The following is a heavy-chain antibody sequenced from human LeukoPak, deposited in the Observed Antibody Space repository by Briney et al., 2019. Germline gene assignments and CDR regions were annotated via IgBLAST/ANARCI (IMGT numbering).Heavy chain of an antibody. CDR1: GFTFSDSD. CDR2: ITTKRSNYAT. Sequence: PGGSLRLSCAASGFTFSDSDIHWVRLASGKGLEWVGRITTKRSNYATAYTASVKGRFTISRHDSENTAYLQMNSLKTEDTALYYCTTYRSGHYWGQGTLVTASS. D-gene: IGHD6-19*01. J-gene: IGHJ4*02. CDR3: TTYRSGHY. V-gene: IGHV3-73*01.